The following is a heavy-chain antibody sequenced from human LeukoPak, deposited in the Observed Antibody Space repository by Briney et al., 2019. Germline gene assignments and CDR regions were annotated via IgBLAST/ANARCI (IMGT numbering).Heavy chain of an antibody. CDR3: ARGSEVVPAAPGDYFDY. CDR1: GYTFTSYG. CDR2: ISAYNGNT. D-gene: IGHD2-2*01. Sequence: GASVKVSCKASGYTFTSYGISWVRQAPGRGLEWMGWISAYNGNTNYAQKLQGRVTMTTDTSTSTAYMELRSLRSDDTAVYYCARGSEVVPAAPGDYFDYWGQGTLVTVSS. J-gene: IGHJ4*02. V-gene: IGHV1-18*01.